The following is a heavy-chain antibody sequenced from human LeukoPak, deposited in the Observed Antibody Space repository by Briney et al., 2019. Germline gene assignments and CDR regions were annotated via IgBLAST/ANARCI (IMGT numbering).Heavy chain of an antibody. CDR3: ARSPSIPMVRGVDALDI. V-gene: IGHV4-4*09. J-gene: IGHJ3*02. CDR2: IYTSGRT. CDR1: GGSISSYY. D-gene: IGHD3-10*01. Sequence: PSGTLSLTCTVSGGSISSYYWSWIRQPPGKGLECIGYIYTSGRTNYNPSLKIRVIISVHTSKNHFSLKLSSVTAADTAVYYCARSPSIPMVRGVDALDIWGQGTMVTVSS.